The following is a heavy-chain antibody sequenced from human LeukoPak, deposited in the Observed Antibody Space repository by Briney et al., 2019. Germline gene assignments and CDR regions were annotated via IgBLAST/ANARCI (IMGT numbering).Heavy chain of an antibody. CDR3: ARVARWIYSNYGVWFDP. CDR2: INHSVST. CDR1: GGSFSGYS. Sequence: SSETLSLTSAVYGGSFSGYSWSWIRQPPGKGLEWIGEINHSVSTNYNPSLKSRVTISVDTSKNQFSLKLTSVTAADTAVYYCARVARWIYSNYGVWFDPWGQGTLVTVSS. D-gene: IGHD4-11*01. J-gene: IGHJ5*02. V-gene: IGHV4-34*01.